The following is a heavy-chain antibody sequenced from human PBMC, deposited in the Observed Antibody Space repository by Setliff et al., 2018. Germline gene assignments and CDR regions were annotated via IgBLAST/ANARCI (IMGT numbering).Heavy chain of an antibody. Sequence: SETLSLTCTVSGGSISEPNYYWSWIRQPVGKGLEWIGHIYTRGSTNYNPSLRTRVSISVDTSKNHFSLRLSSVTAADTALYYCARSPSSGAYWNPRPFYSDYWGQGTLVTVSS. V-gene: IGHV4-61*09. CDR2: IYTRGST. CDR3: ARSPSSGAYWNPRPFYSDY. CDR1: GGSISEPNYY. J-gene: IGHJ4*02. D-gene: IGHD1-26*01.